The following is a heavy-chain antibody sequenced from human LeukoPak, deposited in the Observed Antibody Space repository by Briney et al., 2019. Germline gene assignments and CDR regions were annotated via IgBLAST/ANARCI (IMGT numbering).Heavy chain of an antibody. CDR1: GFTFSSYS. Sequence: GGSLRLSCAASGFTFSSYSMNWVRQAPGKGLEWVSSISSTSYIYYADLVKGRFTISRDNAKNSLYLQMNSLRVEDTAVYCCARDCGAGRGYSGYDSDYWGQGTLVTVSS. CDR3: ARDCGAGRGYSGYDSDY. D-gene: IGHD5-12*01. V-gene: IGHV3-21*01. J-gene: IGHJ4*02. CDR2: ISSTSYI.